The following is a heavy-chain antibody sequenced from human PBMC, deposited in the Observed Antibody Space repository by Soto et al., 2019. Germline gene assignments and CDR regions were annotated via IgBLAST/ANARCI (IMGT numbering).Heavy chain of an antibody. D-gene: IGHD3-10*01. CDR3: ARGQLWFGESYDAFDI. Sequence: QVQLVESGGGVVQPGRSLRLSCAASGFTFSSYGMHWVRQAPGKGLEWVAVIWYDGSNKYYADSVKGRFTISRDNSKNTLYLQMNSLRAEDTAVYYCARGQLWFGESYDAFDIWGQGTMVTVSS. CDR2: IWYDGSNK. CDR1: GFTFSSYG. V-gene: IGHV3-33*01. J-gene: IGHJ3*02.